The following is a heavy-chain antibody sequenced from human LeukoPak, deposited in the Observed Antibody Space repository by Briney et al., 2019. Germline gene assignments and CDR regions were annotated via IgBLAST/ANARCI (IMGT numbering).Heavy chain of an antibody. CDR2: IKKDGSEQ. CDR3: ARGLNYLQPDY. V-gene: IGHV3-7*01. Sequence: GGSLRLSCVASGFSSSDHWMNWFRHAPGKGLEWVATIKKDGSEQYYVDSVKGRFTISRDNAKNSLYLQINSLRAEDTAVYYGARGLNYLQPDYWGQGTRVTVSS. J-gene: IGHJ4*02. CDR1: GFSSSDHW. D-gene: IGHD1-1*01.